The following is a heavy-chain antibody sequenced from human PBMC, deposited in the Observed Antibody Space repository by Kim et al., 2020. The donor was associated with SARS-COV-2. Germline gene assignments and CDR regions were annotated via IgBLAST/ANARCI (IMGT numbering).Heavy chain of an antibody. CDR3: ATDLTMVRGETDY. Sequence: YAQKYKGRAPMTKDQSTDTAYMELSSLRSEDTAVYYCATDLTMVRGETDYWGQGTLVTVSS. D-gene: IGHD3-10*01. J-gene: IGHJ4*02. V-gene: IGHV1-24*01.